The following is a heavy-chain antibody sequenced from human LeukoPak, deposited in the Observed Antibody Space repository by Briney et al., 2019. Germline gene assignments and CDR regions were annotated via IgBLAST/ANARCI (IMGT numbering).Heavy chain of an antibody. CDR3: AREYDSDYYYYGMDV. J-gene: IGHJ6*02. CDR2: IIPIFGIA. CDR1: GGTFINYA. Sequence: AVPVSFKASGGTFINYAISWVRQAAGQGGEWMGRIIPIFGIANYAQKFQGRVTITADKSTSTAYMELSSLRSEDTAVYYCAREYDSDYYYYGMDVWGQGTTVTVSS. D-gene: IGHD3-3*01. V-gene: IGHV1-69*10.